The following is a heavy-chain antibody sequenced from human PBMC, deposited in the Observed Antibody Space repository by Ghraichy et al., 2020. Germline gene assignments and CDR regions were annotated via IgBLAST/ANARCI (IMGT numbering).Heavy chain of an antibody. CDR1: GFTFSSYS. D-gene: IGHD4-17*01. V-gene: IGHV3-48*01. CDR2: ISTGSSTI. CDR3: ARDAGNGDSVYWYFDL. J-gene: IGHJ2*01. Sequence: LSLTCAASGFTFSSYSMNWFRQAPGKELEWVSYISTGSSTIYYADSVEGRFTISRDNARNSLYLQMNSLRAEDVAVYYCARDAGNGDSVYWYFDLWGRGTLVTVSS.